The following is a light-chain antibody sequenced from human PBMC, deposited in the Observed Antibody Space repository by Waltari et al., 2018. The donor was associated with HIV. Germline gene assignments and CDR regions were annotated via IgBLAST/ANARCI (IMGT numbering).Light chain of an antibody. CDR3: NSRDSSGNHP. V-gene: IGLV3-19*01. CDR1: SLRSYY. CDR2: GKN. Sequence: SSELTQDPAVSVALGQTVRITCQGDSLRSYYASWYQQKPGQAPVLVIYGKNNRPSGIPERFSGASSGNTASWTITGAQAEEEADYYCNSRDSSGNHPFGGGTKLTVL. J-gene: IGLJ3*02.